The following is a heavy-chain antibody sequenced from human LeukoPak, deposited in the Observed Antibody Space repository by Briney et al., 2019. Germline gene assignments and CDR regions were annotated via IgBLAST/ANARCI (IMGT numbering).Heavy chain of an antibody. D-gene: IGHD3-10*01. V-gene: IGHV3-21*01. Sequence: GGSLRLSCAASGFTFYSYAMSWVRQAPGKGLEWVSFTDTSGNYIYYGDSVKGRFTISRDNAKNLVFLQMNGLRAEDTAVYYCARGRSITLLRGVAMSDGFDIWGQGAMVAVSS. CDR3: ARGRSITLLRGVAMSDGFDI. CDR1: GFTFYSYA. J-gene: IGHJ3*02. CDR2: TDTSGNYI.